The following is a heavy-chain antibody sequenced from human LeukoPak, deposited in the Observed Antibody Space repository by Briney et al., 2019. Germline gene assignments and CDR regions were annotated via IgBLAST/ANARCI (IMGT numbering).Heavy chain of an antibody. CDR2: IYSGGST. Sequence: PGGSLRLSCEASGFTVSSNDMSWVRQAPGEGLEWVSVIYSGGSTDYADSVKGRFTISRDNSKNTLYLQMNSLRVEDTAVYYCARGPRGFDPWGQGTLVTVSS. J-gene: IGHJ5*02. CDR3: ARGPRGFDP. CDR1: GFTVSSND. V-gene: IGHV3-53*01.